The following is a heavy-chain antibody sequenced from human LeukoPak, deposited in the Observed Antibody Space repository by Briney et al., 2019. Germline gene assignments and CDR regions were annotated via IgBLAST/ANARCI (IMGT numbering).Heavy chain of an antibody. CDR2: IRSKVYSYAT. D-gene: IGHD1-26*01. J-gene: IGHJ4*02. CDR3: STTLVGGIDY. Sequence: PGGSLRLSCAASGFTFSGSAMHWVRQASGKGLEWVGRIRSKVYSYATTYAASVKGRLTTSRDDSKNTAYLQMNSLKTEDTAVYYCSTTLVGGIDYWGQGTLVTVSS. V-gene: IGHV3-73*01. CDR1: GFTFSGSA.